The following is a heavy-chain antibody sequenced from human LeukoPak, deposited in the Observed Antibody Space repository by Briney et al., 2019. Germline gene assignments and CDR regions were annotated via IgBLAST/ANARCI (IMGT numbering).Heavy chain of an antibody. Sequence: GGSLRLSCAASGFTFSHYGLHWVRQAPGKGLEWVAVIWSDGSNKYCADSVKGRFTISRDDSKKTLYLQMSSLRGEDTAVYYCAKDAQRGFDYSNSLEYWGQGTLVTVSS. CDR3: AKDAQRGFDYSNSLEY. CDR1: GFTFSHYG. CDR2: IWSDGSNK. D-gene: IGHD4-11*01. V-gene: IGHV3-33*06. J-gene: IGHJ4*02.